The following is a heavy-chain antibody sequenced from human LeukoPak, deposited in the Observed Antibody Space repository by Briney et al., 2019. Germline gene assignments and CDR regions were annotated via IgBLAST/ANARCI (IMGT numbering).Heavy chain of an antibody. J-gene: IGHJ4*02. Sequence: GGSLRLSCAASGFTFGTSPMHWVRQAPGKGLEWVAVTVYDGSSKYYAGSVKGRFTISRDNSKNTLHLQMNSLRPDDTGVYYCARDRSGPPLGSSSGLDYWGQGTLVTVSS. D-gene: IGHD6-6*01. CDR1: GFTFGTSP. CDR3: ARDRSGPPLGSSSGLDY. CDR2: TVYDGSSK. V-gene: IGHV3-30*04.